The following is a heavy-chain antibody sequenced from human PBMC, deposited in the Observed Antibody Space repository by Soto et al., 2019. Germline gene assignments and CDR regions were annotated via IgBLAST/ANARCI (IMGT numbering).Heavy chain of an antibody. V-gene: IGHV1-46*03. Sequence: ASVKVSCKASGYTFTTYYIHWVRQAPGQGLDWMGMINPRSGGTNSPQKFQGRVTMTRDTSTSTVYTELSSLRSEDTAVYYCCSLDYGQWYWGQGTLVTVSS. CDR2: INPRSGGT. J-gene: IGHJ4*02. CDR3: CSLDYGQWY. D-gene: IGHD3-10*01. CDR1: GYTFTTYY.